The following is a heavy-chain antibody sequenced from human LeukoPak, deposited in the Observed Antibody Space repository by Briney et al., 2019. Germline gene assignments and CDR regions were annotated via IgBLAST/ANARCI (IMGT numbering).Heavy chain of an antibody. CDR3: ARDNYVTSAYYYYMDY. D-gene: IGHD3-22*01. V-gene: IGHV4-4*07. Sequence: PSETLSLTCTVSGGSISTYYRSWIRQPAGKGLEWIGHIYTSGSTNYNPSLKSRVTMSVDTSKNQFSLKLSSVTAADTAVYYCARDNYVTSAYYYYMDYWGQGTLVTVSS. CDR1: GGSISTYY. J-gene: IGHJ4*02. CDR2: IYTSGST.